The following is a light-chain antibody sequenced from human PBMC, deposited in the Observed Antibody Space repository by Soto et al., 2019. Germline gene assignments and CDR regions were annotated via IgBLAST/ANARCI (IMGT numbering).Light chain of an antibody. Sequence: DIQMTQSPSTLSASVGDRVTITCRASQSISSWLAWYQQKPGKAPKLLSYDASSLESGVPSRFSGSGSGTEFTLTISSLQPDDFAAYYCQQYNSFALTFGGATKVEIK. J-gene: IGKJ4*01. CDR2: DAS. V-gene: IGKV1-5*01. CDR3: QQYNSFALT. CDR1: QSISSW.